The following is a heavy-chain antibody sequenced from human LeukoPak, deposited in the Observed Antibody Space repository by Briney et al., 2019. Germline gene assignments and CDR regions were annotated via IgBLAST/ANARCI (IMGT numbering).Heavy chain of an antibody. CDR1: GGSISSYY. V-gene: IGHV4-59*01. CDR2: IYYSGST. J-gene: IGHJ3*02. Sequence: SETLSLTCTVSGGSISSYYWSWIRQPPGKGLEWIGYIYYSGSTNYNPSLKSRVTISVDTSKNQFSLKLSSVTAADTAVYYCAGDRGVRGAPGAFDIWGQGTMVTVSS. D-gene: IGHD3-10*01. CDR3: AGDRGVRGAPGAFDI.